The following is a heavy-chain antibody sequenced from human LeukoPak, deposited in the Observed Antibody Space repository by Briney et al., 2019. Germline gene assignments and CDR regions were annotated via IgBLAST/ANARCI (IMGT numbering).Heavy chain of an antibody. CDR2: IYYSGST. Sequence: SETLSLTCTVSGGSISSGGYYWSWIRQHPGTGLEWIGYIYYSGSTYYNPSLKSRVTISVDTSKNQFSLKLSSVTAADTAVYYCARAPLWFGELLAYGMDVRGQGTTVTVSS. J-gene: IGHJ6*02. D-gene: IGHD3-10*01. CDR1: GGSISSGGYY. CDR3: ARAPLWFGELLAYGMDV. V-gene: IGHV4-31*03.